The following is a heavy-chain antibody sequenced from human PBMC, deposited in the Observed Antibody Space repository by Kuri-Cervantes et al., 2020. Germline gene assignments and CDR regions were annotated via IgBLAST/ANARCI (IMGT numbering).Heavy chain of an antibody. D-gene: IGHD6-19*01. J-gene: IGHJ6*03. CDR2: INPSGGST. V-gene: IGHV1-46*01. Sequence: ASVKVSCKASGYTFTSYYMHWVRQAPGQGLEWMGIINPSGGSTSYAQKFQGRVTMTRDTSTSTVYMELSSLRSEDTAVYYCARDPGSGWYYYYYYYMDVWGKGTTVTVSS. CDR3: ARDPGSGWYYYYYYYMDV. CDR1: GYTFTSYY.